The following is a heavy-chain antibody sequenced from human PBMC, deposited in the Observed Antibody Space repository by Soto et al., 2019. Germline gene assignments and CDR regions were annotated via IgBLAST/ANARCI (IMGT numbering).Heavy chain of an antibody. CDR3: ASNLWFGELSSNYYYYGTDV. CDR1: GYSFTSYW. V-gene: IGHV5-10-1*01. CDR2: IDPSDSYT. Sequence: PGESLKISCKGSGYSFTSYWISWVRQMPGKGLEWMGRIDPSDSYTNYSPSFQGHVTISADKSISTAYLQWSSLKASATAMYYCASNLWFGELSSNYYYYGTDVWGQGTTVTVSS. D-gene: IGHD3-10*01. J-gene: IGHJ6*02.